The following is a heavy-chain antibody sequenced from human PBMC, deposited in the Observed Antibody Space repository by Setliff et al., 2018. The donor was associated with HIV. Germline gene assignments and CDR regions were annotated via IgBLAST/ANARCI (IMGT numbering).Heavy chain of an antibody. J-gene: IGHJ4*02. CDR3: AREIPYSYGGRGHPL. D-gene: IGHD3-22*01. Sequence: SETLSLTCSVSGVSVGSGDYYWHWIRQHPEKALEWIGYIFHSGDTYYNPSLKSRISMSVDTSKNQFSLELTSLTAADTAVYYCAREIPYSYGGRGHPLWGQGTLVTSPQ. CDR1: GVSVGSGDYY. V-gene: IGHV4-31*03. CDR2: IFHSGDT.